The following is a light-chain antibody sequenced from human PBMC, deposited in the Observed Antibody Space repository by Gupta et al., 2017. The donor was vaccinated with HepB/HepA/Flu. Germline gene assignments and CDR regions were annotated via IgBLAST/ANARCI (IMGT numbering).Light chain of an antibody. J-gene: IGLJ3*02. CDR3: SSYAGSNNWV. CDR1: SSDVGAYNY. V-gene: IGLV2-8*01. CDR2: EIS. Sequence: QSALTQPPSASGSAGQSVTLSCTGTSSDVGAYNYVSCYQQHPGKAPNPMIYEISKRPSGVPDRFSGSKSGNTASLTVSGLQAEDEADYYCSSYAGSNNWVFGGGTKLTVL.